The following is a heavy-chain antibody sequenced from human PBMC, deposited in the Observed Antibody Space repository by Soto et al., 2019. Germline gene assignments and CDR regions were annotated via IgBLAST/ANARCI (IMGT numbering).Heavy chain of an antibody. J-gene: IGHJ6*02. CDR2: ISGYNGDT. CDR1: GYTFTRYG. V-gene: IGHV1-18*01. Sequence: ASVKVSCKASGYTFTRYGISWVRQAPGQGLEWMGWISGYNGDTNYAQKFQGRVTMTVDTSTTTAFMELTSLTSDDRAVYYCAKNEQPPSYCYGIAVRAQRTTVTVSS. CDR3: AKNEQPPSYCYGIAV.